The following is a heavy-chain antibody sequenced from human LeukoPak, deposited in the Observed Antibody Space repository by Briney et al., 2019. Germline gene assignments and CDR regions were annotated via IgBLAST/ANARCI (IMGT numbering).Heavy chain of an antibody. CDR3: ATGRSGYFDS. CDR1: GLTLSNAW. CDR2: IKSKTDGGIK. J-gene: IGHJ4*02. V-gene: IGHV3-15*01. Sequence: KPGGSLRLSCAASGLTLSNAWMTWVRLAPGKGLEWVARIKSKTDGGIKDYAAPVKGTFTISRVDSENTVYLQMNSLKIEDTAVYYCATGRSGYFDSWGQGTLVFVSS.